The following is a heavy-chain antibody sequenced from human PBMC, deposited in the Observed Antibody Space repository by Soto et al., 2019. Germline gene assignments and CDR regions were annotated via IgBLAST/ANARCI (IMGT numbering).Heavy chain of an antibody. V-gene: IGHV3-23*01. J-gene: IGHJ6*02. CDR2: MSAGGGST. Sequence: VGSLRLSCGASGFSHSNYAMRWVRQAPGKGLEWVSCMSAGGGSTCNADSVKGRFTISRDKSKNTLYLQMNSLSAEDTAVYYCAKDSYGSGTDYFYGMDVRGRGTTVTVSS. D-gene: IGHD3-10*01. CDR1: GFSHSNYA. CDR3: AKDSYGSGTDYFYGMDV.